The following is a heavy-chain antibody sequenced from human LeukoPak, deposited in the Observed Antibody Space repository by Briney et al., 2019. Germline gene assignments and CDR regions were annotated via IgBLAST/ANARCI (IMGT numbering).Heavy chain of an antibody. J-gene: IGHJ1*01. Sequence: GASVKVSCKASGYTFTGYYVRWVRQAPGQGLEWMGWINPNSGGTNYAQKFQGWVTMTRDTSIDTAYMELSRLRSDDPAVYYCARGDQYSSSSFQHWGQGTLVTVSS. CDR2: INPNSGGT. V-gene: IGHV1-2*04. D-gene: IGHD6-13*01. CDR3: ARGDQYSSSSFQH. CDR1: GYTFTGYY.